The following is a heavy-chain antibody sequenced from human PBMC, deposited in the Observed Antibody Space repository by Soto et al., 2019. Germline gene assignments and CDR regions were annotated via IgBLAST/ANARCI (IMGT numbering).Heavy chain of an antibody. V-gene: IGHV3-23*01. CDR3: AKATPPTGDFWSGYLTGSFDY. CDR2: ISGSGGST. Sequence: GGSLRLSCAASGFTFSSYAMSWVRQAPGKGLEWVSAISGSGGSTYYADSVKGRFTISRDNSKNTLYLQMNSLRAEDKAVYYCAKATPPTGDFWSGYLTGSFDYWGQGTLVTVSS. CDR1: GFTFSSYA. D-gene: IGHD3-3*01. J-gene: IGHJ4*02.